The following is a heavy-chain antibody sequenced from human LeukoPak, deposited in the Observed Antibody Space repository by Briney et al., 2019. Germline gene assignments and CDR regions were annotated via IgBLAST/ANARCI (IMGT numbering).Heavy chain of an antibody. V-gene: IGHV3-53*04. J-gene: IGHJ4*02. D-gene: IGHD3-22*01. Sequence: GGSLRHSCAASRLTVSRNFMTCVRRAPGEGVECGSVGHAAGGTSNADSVKGRFPISRHISKNKVYLQMNSLRAKDTAVYYCAREGYESSGYPRLLDYWGQGTLVTVSS. CDR2: GHAAGGT. CDR3: AREGYESSGYPRLLDY. CDR1: RLTVSRNF.